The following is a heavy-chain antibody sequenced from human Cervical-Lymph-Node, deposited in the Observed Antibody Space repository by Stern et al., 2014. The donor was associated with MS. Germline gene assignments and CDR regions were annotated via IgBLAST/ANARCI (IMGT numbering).Heavy chain of an antibody. V-gene: IGHV1-46*01. J-gene: IGHJ6*02. CDR3: ASGGEVDGGDV. D-gene: IGHD1-26*01. CDR1: GYTLTIYN. CDR2: NNPSGGRT. Sequence: QVQLGQSGAEVKKPGASVKVSCKASGYTLTIYNIHWVRQAPGQGLEWMGINNPSGGRTTYAQKFQGRVTMTRDASTSTVYMELRSLRSEDTAVYYCASGGEVDGGDVWGQGTTVTVFS.